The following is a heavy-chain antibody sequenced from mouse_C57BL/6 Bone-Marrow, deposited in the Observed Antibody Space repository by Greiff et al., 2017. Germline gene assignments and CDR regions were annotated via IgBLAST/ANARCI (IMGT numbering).Heavy chain of an antibody. CDR2: INPNNGGT. CDR3: ARKKGTTVVEDY. Sequence: EVQLQQSGPELVKPGASVKISCKASGYTFTDYYMNWVKQSHGKSLEWIGDINPNNGGTSYNQKFKGKATLTVDKSSSTAYMELRSLTSEDAAVYYCARKKGTTVVEDYWGQGTTLTVSS. V-gene: IGHV1-26*01. J-gene: IGHJ2*01. D-gene: IGHD1-1*01. CDR1: GYTFTDYY.